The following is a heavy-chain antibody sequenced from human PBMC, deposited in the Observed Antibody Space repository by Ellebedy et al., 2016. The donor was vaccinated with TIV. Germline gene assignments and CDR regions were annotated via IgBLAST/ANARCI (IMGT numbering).Heavy chain of an antibody. CDR3: ARAPYCSGGSCYSGAYWYFDL. Sequence: GGSLRLXXAASGFTFSSYSMNWVRQAPGKGLEWVSSISSSSSYIYYADSVKGRFTISRDNAKNSLYLQMNSLRAEDTAVYYCARAPYCSGGSCYSGAYWYFDLWGRGTLVTVSS. V-gene: IGHV3-21*01. CDR1: GFTFSSYS. CDR2: ISSSSSYI. D-gene: IGHD2-15*01. J-gene: IGHJ2*01.